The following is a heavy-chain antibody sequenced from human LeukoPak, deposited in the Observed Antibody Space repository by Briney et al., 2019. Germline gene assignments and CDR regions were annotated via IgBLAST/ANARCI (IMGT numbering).Heavy chain of an antibody. D-gene: IGHD2-15*01. V-gene: IGHV3-74*01. CDR3: AREGDATAGGASWYFDY. J-gene: IGHJ4*02. CDR2: INPDGSTT. CDR1: EFTFSRHW. Sequence: HPGGSLRLSCAGSEFTFSRHWMHWVRQAPGKGLVWVSRINPDGSTTNYADPVKGRFTVSRDNAKDTLYLQMNSLRSEDTAVYYCAREGDATAGGASWYFDYWGQGTLVTVSS.